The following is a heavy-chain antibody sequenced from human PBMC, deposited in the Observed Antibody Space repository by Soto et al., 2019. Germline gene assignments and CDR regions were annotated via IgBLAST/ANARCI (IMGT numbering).Heavy chain of an antibody. V-gene: IGHV4-4*07. Sequence: QVQLQESGPGLVKPSETLSLTCTVSGGSISSYYWSWIRQPAGKGLEWIGRIYTSGSTNYNPSLKRRVTMSVDTSKNQFSLKLSSVTAADTAVYYCARGENCSGGSCYSSTYFDYWGQGTLVTVSS. J-gene: IGHJ4*02. CDR2: IYTSGST. D-gene: IGHD2-15*01. CDR1: GGSISSYY. CDR3: ARGENCSGGSCYSSTYFDY.